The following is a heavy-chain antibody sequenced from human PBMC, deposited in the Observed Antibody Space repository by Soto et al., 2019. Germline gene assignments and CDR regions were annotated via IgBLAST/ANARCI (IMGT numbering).Heavy chain of an antibody. CDR3: ARKESGYYVGY. D-gene: IGHD3-22*01. V-gene: IGHV1-18*01. Sequence: GASVKVSCKASGYTFTGYGISWVRQAPGQGLEWMGWISAYNGNTNYAQKLQGRVTMTTDTSTSTVYMELKSLRSDDTAVYYCARKESGYYVGYWGQETLVTVSS. CDR1: GYTFTGYG. CDR2: ISAYNGNT. J-gene: IGHJ4*02.